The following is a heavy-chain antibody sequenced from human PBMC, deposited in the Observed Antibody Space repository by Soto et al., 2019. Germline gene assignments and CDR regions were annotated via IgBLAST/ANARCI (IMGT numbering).Heavy chain of an antibody. V-gene: IGHV1-69*12. CDR2: IIPIFGTA. CDR1: GGTFSSYA. CDR3: AGGTPTYYYDRSGYCPFDY. Sequence: QVQLVQSGAEVKKPGSSVKVSCKASGGTFSSYAISWVRQAPGQGLEWMGGIIPIFGTANYAQKFQGRVTITADEHTGTADMELSSLRAEDTAVYYCAGGTPTYYYDRSGYCPFDYWGQGTLVTVSS. J-gene: IGHJ4*02. D-gene: IGHD3-22*01.